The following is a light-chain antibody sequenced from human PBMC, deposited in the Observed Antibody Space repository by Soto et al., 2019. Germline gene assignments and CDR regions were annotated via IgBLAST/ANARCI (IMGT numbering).Light chain of an antibody. CDR3: QQYSTYTPRT. V-gene: IGKV1-5*03. CDR1: QSISIW. J-gene: IGKJ1*01. Sequence: EIQMTESPSTLSASVGYRVTITCGASQSISIWLAWYQQKPAKAPKILIYKASSLESGVPSRFSGSGCGTEFSLTISSLQPEDFAAYYCQQYSTYTPRTFGQGTKVDIK. CDR2: KAS.